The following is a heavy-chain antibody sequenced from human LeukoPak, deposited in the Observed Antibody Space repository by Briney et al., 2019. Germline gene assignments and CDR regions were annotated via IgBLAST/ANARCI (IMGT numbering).Heavy chain of an antibody. CDR1: GFTFSSYG. CDR2: IWYDGSNK. J-gene: IGHJ4*02. D-gene: IGHD2-8*01. V-gene: IGHV3-33*01. CDR3: ARDRRYCTNGVCYTDDYFDY. Sequence: GGSLRLSCAASGFTFSSYGMHRVRQAPGKGLEWVAVIWYDGSNKYYADSVKGRFTISRDNSKNTLYLQMNSLRAEDTAVYYCARDRRYCTNGVCYTDDYFDYWGQGTLVTVSS.